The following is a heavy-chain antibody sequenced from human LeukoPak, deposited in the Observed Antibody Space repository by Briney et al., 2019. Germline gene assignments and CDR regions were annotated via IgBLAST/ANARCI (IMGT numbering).Heavy chain of an antibody. D-gene: IGHD2-15*01. CDR1: GFTFSSYA. CDR2: ISGGGGST. J-gene: IGHJ4*02. V-gene: IGHV3-23*01. CDR3: AKEQGGMSDY. Sequence: GGSLRLSCAASGFTFSSYAMSWVRQAPGKGLEWVSAISGGGGSTYYGDSVKGRFTISRDNSKNTLYLQMNSLRAEDTAIYYCAKEQGGMSDYWGQGTLVTVSS.